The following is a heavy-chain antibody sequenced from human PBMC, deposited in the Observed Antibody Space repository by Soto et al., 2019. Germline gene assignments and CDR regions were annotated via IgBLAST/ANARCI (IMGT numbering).Heavy chain of an antibody. CDR1: GFTFSSYW. CDR3: ARDLRAATIYGVKAPPHYYYSYGMDV. CDR2: IKQDGSEK. J-gene: IGHJ6*02. Sequence: GGSLRLSCAASGFTFSSYWMSWVRQAPGKGLEWVANIKQDGSEKYYVDSVKGRFTISRDSAKNSLYLQMNSLRAEDTAVYYWARDLRAATIYGVKAPPHYYYSYGMDVGGQGPRVTVS. D-gene: IGHD5-12*01. V-gene: IGHV3-7*05.